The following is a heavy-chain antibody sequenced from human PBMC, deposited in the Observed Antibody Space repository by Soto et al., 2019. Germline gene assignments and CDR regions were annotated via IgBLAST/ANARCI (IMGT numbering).Heavy chain of an antibody. V-gene: IGHV4-4*07. CDR3: ARGQRFSDWFDP. CDR1: GGSMSSYY. J-gene: IGHJ5*02. D-gene: IGHD3-3*01. Sequence: SETLSLTCTVSGGSMSSYYCTWIRQPAGKGLEWIGRVYSSGGTHYNPSLKSRVTISLDTSKNQFSLRLLSVTDADTAVYYCARGQRFSDWFDPWGQGTLVTVSS. CDR2: VYSSGGT.